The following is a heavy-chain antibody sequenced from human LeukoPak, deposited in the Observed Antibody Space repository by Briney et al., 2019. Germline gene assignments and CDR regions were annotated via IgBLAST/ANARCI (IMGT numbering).Heavy chain of an antibody. D-gene: IGHD3-22*01. V-gene: IGHV1-8*01. J-gene: IGHJ6*02. Sequence: ASVTVSCKASGYTFTSYDINWVRQAPGQGLEWMGWMNPNSGNTGYAQKFQGRVTMTRNTSISTAYMELSSLRSEDTAVYYCARGHYYDSSGEHYYYYYGMDGWGQGTTVTVSS. CDR1: GYTFTSYD. CDR2: MNPNSGNT. CDR3: ARGHYYDSSGEHYYYYYGMDG.